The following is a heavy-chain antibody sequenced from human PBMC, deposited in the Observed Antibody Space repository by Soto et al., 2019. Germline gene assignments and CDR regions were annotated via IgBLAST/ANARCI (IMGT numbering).Heavy chain of an antibody. CDR1: GYTFTSYG. Sequence: ASVKVSCKASGYTFTSYGISWWRQAPGQGLEWMGWISAYNGNTNYAQKLQGRVTMTTDTSTSTAYMELRSLRSDDTAVYYCARAGGKYYGSGSYLYYYYGMDVWGQGTTVTVSS. D-gene: IGHD3-10*01. CDR3: ARAGGKYYGSGSYLYYYYGMDV. J-gene: IGHJ6*02. CDR2: ISAYNGNT. V-gene: IGHV1-18*01.